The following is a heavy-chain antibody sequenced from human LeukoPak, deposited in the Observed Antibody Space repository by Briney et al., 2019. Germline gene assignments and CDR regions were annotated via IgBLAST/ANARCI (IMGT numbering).Heavy chain of an antibody. V-gene: IGHV4-4*07. Sequence: SETLSLTCTVSGGSINNYYWSWIRQPAGKGLEWIGRIFSSGTTNYNPSLESRVTMSVDTSTNQLSLKLSSVTAADTAIYYCARDGYHYDSSGYYYVEPFDYWGQGTLVTVSS. CDR1: GGSINNYY. CDR3: ARDGYHYDSSGYYYVEPFDY. D-gene: IGHD3-22*01. J-gene: IGHJ4*02. CDR2: IFSSGTT.